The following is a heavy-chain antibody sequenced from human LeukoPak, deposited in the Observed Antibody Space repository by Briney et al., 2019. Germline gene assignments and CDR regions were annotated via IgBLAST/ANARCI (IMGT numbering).Heavy chain of an antibody. Sequence: ASVKLSCKASGFTFTGYYMNWVRQAPGQGLEWMGGINANSGSTNYAQNFQGRVTMTRDTSISTAHMELSRLRSDATAEYYCATYGDYAPYNWFDPWGQGTLVTVSS. CDR3: ATYGDYAPYNWFDP. J-gene: IGHJ5*02. CDR1: GFTFTGYY. V-gene: IGHV1-2*02. D-gene: IGHD4-17*01. CDR2: INANSGST.